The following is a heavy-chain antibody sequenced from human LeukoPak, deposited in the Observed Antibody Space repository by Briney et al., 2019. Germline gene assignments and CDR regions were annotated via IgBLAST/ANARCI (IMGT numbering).Heavy chain of an antibody. J-gene: IGHJ4*02. CDR1: GGTFSSYA. D-gene: IGHD1-26*01. CDR3: ARDHSGSYYLNYFDY. V-gene: IGHV1-69*13. CDR2: IIPIFGTA. Sequence: GASVKVSCKASGGTFSSYAISWVRQAPGQGLEWMGGIIPIFGTANYAQKFQGRVTITADESTSTAYMELSSLRSEDTAVYYCARDHSGSYYLNYFDYWGQGTLVTVSS.